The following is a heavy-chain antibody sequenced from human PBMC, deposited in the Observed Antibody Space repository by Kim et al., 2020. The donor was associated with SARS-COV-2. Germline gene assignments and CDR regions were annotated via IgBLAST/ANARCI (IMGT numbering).Heavy chain of an antibody. CDR3: ARFQHGSGSYLDPFDI. V-gene: IGHV4-59*01. Sequence: SETLSLTCTVSGGSLSPYYWSWIRQPPGKGLEWIGYIHYSGRANYSPSLKSRGAISVDTSKNPFSLNLTPVTAAETANYFCARFQHGSGSYLDPFDIWGQGTLVTVSS. D-gene: IGHD3-10*01. CDR1: GGSLSPYY. J-gene: IGHJ3*02. CDR2: IHYSGRA.